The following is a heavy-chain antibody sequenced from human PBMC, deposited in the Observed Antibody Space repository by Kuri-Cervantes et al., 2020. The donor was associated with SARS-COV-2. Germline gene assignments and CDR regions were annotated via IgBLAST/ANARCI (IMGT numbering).Heavy chain of an antibody. D-gene: IGHD1-26*01. J-gene: IGHJ5*01. CDR3: ARDRYSGSYVRRWFDY. Sequence: ASVKVSCKASGYTFTSYDINWVRQATGQGLEWMGWMNPNSGNTGYAQKFQGRVTITRNTSISTAYMELSSLRSEDTAVYYCARDRYSGSYVRRWFDYWGQGTLVTVSS. V-gene: IGHV1-8*03. CDR2: MNPNSGNT. CDR1: GYTFTSYD.